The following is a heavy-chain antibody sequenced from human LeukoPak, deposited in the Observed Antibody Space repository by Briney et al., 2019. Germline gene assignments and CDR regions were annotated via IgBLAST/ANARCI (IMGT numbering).Heavy chain of an antibody. J-gene: IGHJ4*02. CDR1: GFSVSNYY. CDR2: ISGSGGST. CDR3: AKMEYYDILTGYPAIDY. Sequence: GGSLSLSCAASGFSVSNYYMSWVRQAPGKGLEWVSAISGSGGSTYYADSVKGRFTISRDNSKNTLYLQMNSLRAEDTAVYYCAKMEYYDILTGYPAIDYWGQGTLVTVSS. D-gene: IGHD3-9*01. V-gene: IGHV3-23*01.